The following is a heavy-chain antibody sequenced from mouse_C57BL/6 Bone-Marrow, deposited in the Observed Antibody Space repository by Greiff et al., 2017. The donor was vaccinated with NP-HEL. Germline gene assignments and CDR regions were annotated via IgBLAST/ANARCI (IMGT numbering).Heavy chain of an antibody. CDR2: IHPNSGST. CDR1: GYTFTSYW. D-gene: IGHD3-3*01. Sequence: QVQLKQPGAELVKPGASVKLSCKASGYTFTSYWMHWVKQRPGQGLEWIGMIHPNSGSTNYNEKFKSKATLTVDKSSSTAYMQLSSLTSEDSAVYYCASGYQGQLAYWGQGTLVTVSA. CDR3: ASGYQGQLAY. V-gene: IGHV1-64*01. J-gene: IGHJ3*01.